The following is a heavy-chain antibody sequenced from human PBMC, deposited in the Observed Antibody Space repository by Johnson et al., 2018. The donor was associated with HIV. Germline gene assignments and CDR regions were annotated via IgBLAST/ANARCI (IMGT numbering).Heavy chain of an antibody. D-gene: IGHD2-2*01. V-gene: IGHV3-30*02. CDR1: GFTFSSYG. CDR3: ASCSDQVLLGGDGFDI. CDR2: IRYDGSNK. Sequence: QVQLVESGGGVVQPGGSLRLSCAASGFTFSSYGMHWVRQAPGKGLEWVAFIRYDGSNKYYADSVKGRFTISRDNSKNTLYLQMNSLRAEDTAVYYCASCSDQVLLGGDGFDIWGQGTMVTVSS. J-gene: IGHJ3*02.